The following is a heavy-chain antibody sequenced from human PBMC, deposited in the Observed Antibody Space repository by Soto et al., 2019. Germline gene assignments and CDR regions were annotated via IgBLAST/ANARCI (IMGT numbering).Heavy chain of an antibody. J-gene: IGHJ3*02. CDR3: ARDLSNTYYDSSGYYYAHASDI. Sequence: ASVKVSCKASGYTFTSYGISWVRQAPGRGLEWMGWISAYNGNTNYAQKLQGRVTMTTDTSTSTAYMELRSLRSDDTAVYYCARDLSNTYYDSSGYYYAHASDIWGQGTMVTVAS. CDR2: ISAYNGNT. D-gene: IGHD3-22*01. CDR1: GYTFTSYG. V-gene: IGHV1-18*04.